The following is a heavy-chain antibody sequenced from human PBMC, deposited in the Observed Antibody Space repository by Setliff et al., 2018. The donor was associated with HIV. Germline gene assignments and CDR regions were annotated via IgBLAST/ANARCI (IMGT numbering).Heavy chain of an antibody. Sequence: SETLSLTCAVYGGSFNDYWWTWIRQPPGEGLEWIAEINHNGNSNYNSSLKSRVTISVDTSKNQFSLELSSVTAADTAVYYCARAPSKVQFDSWGRGILVTAPQ. CDR1: GGSFNDYW. J-gene: IGHJ5*01. D-gene: IGHD4-4*01. CDR3: ARAPSKVQFDS. V-gene: IGHV4-34*01. CDR2: INHNGNS.